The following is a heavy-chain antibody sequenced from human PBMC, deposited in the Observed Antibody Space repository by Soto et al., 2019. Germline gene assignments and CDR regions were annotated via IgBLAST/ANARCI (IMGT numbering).Heavy chain of an antibody. CDR2: ISSSSTI. J-gene: IGHJ6*02. D-gene: IGHD2-15*01. CDR3: ARDMGSRFYYYGMDV. CDR1: GFTFSSYS. Sequence: VQLVESGGGLVQPGGSLRLSCAASGFTFSSYSMNWVRQAPGKGLEWVSYISSSSTIYYADSVKGQFTISRDNAKNSPYLQMNSLRDEDTAVYYCARDMGSRFYYYGMDVWGQGTTVTVSS. V-gene: IGHV3-48*02.